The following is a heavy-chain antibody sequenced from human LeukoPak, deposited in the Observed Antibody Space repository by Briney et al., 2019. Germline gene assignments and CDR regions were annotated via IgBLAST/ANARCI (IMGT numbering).Heavy chain of an antibody. Sequence: GASVKVSCKASGYTFTGYYMHWVRQAPGQGLEWMGWINPNSGGTNYAQKFQGRVTMTRDTSISTAYMELSRLRSDDTAVYYCARDPSSSWYYYYYYMDVWGKGTTVTVSS. CDR3: ARDPSSSWYYYYYYMDV. V-gene: IGHV1-2*02. J-gene: IGHJ6*03. CDR2: INPNSGGT. CDR1: GYTFTGYY. D-gene: IGHD6-13*01.